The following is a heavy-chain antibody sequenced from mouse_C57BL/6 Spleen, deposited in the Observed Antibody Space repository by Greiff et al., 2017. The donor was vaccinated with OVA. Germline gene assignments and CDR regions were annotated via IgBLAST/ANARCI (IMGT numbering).Heavy chain of an antibody. V-gene: IGHV1-12*01. Sequence: SGAELVRPGASVKMSCKASGYTFTSYNMHWVKQTPRQGLEWIGAIYPGNGDTSYNQKFKDKATLTVDKSSSTAYMQLSSLTSEDSAVYYCARRGITTVVATSDYYAMDYWGQGTSVTVSS. D-gene: IGHD1-1*01. CDR1: GYTFTSYN. J-gene: IGHJ4*01. CDR2: IYPGNGDT. CDR3: ARRGITTVVATSDYYAMDY.